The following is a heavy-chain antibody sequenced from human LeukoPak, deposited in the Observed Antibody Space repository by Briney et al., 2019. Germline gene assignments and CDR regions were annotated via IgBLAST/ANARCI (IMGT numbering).Heavy chain of an antibody. CDR2: ISYDGSNK. D-gene: IGHD1-26*01. V-gene: IGHV3-30*01. J-gene: IGHJ4*02. CDR1: GFTLSSYA. CDR3: ARGWELRPWDY. Sequence: GRSLRLSCAASGFTLSSYAMHWVRQAPGKGLEWVAVISYDGSNKYCADSVKGRFTISRDNSKNTLYLQMNSLRAEDTAVYYCARGWELRPWDYWGQGTLVTVSS.